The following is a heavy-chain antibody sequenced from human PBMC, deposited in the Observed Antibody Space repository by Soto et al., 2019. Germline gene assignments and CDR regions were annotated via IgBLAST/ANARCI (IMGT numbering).Heavy chain of an antibody. CDR3: ARGPSRLNYYYYYYMDV. V-gene: IGHV3-74*01. Sequence: GGSLRLSCAASGFTFSSYWMHWVRQAPGKGLVWVSRINSDGSSTSYADSVKGRFTISRDNAKNTLYLQMNSLRAEDTAVYYCARGPSRLNYYYYYYMDVWGKGTTVTVSS. CDR2: INSDGSST. CDR1: GFTFSSYW. J-gene: IGHJ6*03.